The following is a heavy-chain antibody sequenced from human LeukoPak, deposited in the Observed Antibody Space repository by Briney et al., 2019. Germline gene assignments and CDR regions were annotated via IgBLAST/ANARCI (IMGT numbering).Heavy chain of an antibody. CDR2: ISGSGGST. CDR3: AKDSKAYYDFWSGYPDLYYMDV. V-gene: IGHV3-23*01. Sequence: PGGSLRLSCAASGFTFSSYAMSWVRQAPGKGLEWVSAISGSGGSTYYADSVKGRFTISRDNSKNTLYLQMNSLRAEDTAVYYCAKDSKAYYDFWSGYPDLYYMDVWGKGTTVTVSS. J-gene: IGHJ6*03. CDR1: GFTFSSYA. D-gene: IGHD3-3*01.